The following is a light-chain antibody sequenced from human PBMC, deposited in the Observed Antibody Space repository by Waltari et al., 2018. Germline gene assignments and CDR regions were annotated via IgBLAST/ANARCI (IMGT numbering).Light chain of an antibody. V-gene: IGLV2-14*03. CDR2: DVN. Sequence: QSALTQPASVSGSPGQSITISSTGPSNDVCGSNYVSWYQHPPGKAPKCMVYDVNKRPSGVSNRFSGSKSGNTASLTISGLQAEDEADYYCSSYTSRTTLVFGGGTRLTVL. J-gene: IGLJ2*01. CDR1: SNDVCGSNY. CDR3: SSYTSRTTLV.